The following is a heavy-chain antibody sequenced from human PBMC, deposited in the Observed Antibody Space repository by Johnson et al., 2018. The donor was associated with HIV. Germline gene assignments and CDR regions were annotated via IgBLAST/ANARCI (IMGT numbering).Heavy chain of an antibody. CDR1: GFTFSDYY. Sequence: QVHLVESGGGLVKPGGSLRLSCAASGFTFSDYYMSWIRQAPGKGLECVSYISSSGSTIYYADSVKGRFTISRDNANNSLYLQMNSLRAEVTAVYYCAREYSSLSQGAFDIWGQWTMVTVSS. J-gene: IGHJ3*02. CDR2: ISSSGSTI. V-gene: IGHV3-11*04. D-gene: IGHD6-6*01. CDR3: AREYSSLSQGAFDI.